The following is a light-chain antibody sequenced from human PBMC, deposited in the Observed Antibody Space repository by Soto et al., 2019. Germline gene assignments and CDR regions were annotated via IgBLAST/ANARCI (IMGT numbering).Light chain of an antibody. V-gene: IGKV3-11*01. J-gene: IGKJ3*01. Sequence: EIVLTQSPATLSLSPGERVTLSCRASQNVSTYLAWYQQKPGQAPRLLIYDASDRATGIPARCSGSGSGTDFTLTISSPEPEDSAVYYCQQRTNWLTFGPGTKVDIK. CDR2: DAS. CDR3: QQRTNWLT. CDR1: QNVSTY.